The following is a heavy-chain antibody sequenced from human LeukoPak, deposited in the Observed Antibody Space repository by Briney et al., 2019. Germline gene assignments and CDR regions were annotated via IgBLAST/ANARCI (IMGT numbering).Heavy chain of an antibody. CDR2: ISSSSSYI. Sequence: PGGSLRLSCAASGFTFSSYSMIWVRQAPGKGLEWVSSISSSSSYIYYADSVKGRFTISRDNAKNSLYLQMNSLRAEDTAVYYCARDPTANYGMDVWGQGTTVTVSS. CDR1: GFTFSSYS. V-gene: IGHV3-21*01. J-gene: IGHJ6*02. CDR3: ARDPTANYGMDV.